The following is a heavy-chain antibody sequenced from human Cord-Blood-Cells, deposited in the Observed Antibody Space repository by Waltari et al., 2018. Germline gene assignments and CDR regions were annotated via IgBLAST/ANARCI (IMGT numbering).Heavy chain of an antibody. V-gene: IGHV1-8*01. Sequence: QVQLVQYGAEVKKTGASVKVSCKASGYTFTSYDINWVRQATGQGLEWMGWMNPNSGNTGYAQKFQGRVTMTRNTSISTAYMELSSLRSEDTAVYYCARLVRFLEWFTPTYYYYYMDVWGKGTTVTVSS. CDR2: MNPNSGNT. D-gene: IGHD3-3*01. J-gene: IGHJ6*03. CDR1: GYTFTSYD. CDR3: ARLVRFLEWFTPTYYYYYMDV.